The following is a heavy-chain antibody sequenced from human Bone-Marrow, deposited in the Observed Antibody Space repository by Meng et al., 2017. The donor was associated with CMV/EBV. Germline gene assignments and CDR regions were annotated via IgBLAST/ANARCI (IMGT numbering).Heavy chain of an antibody. Sequence: SETLSLTCAVYGGSFSGYYWSWIRQPPGKGLEWIGEIDHSGSTNYNPSLKSRVTISVDTSKNQFSLKLSSVSAADTAMYYCARYEYGDNCFDPWGQGTRVTGSS. D-gene: IGHD4/OR15-4a*01. CDR1: GGSFSGYY. CDR3: ARYEYGDNCFDP. J-gene: IGHJ5*02. V-gene: IGHV4-34*01. CDR2: IDHSGST.